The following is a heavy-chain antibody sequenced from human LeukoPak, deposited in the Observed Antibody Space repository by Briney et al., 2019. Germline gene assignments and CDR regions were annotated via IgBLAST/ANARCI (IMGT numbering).Heavy chain of an antibody. CDR3: TDTVAG. J-gene: IGHJ4*02. Sequence: AGSLRLSCAASGISVSSNYMTWVRQPPGKGLEWVSVIYSGGSTYYADSVKGRFTISRDNSKNMLYLQMNSLRVGDTAVYYCTDTVAGWGQGTLVTVSS. D-gene: IGHD4-23*01. CDR2: IYSGGST. V-gene: IGHV3-53*05. CDR1: GISVSSNY.